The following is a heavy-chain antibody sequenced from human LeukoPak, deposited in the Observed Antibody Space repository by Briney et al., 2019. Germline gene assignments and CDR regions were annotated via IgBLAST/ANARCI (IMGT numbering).Heavy chain of an antibody. J-gene: IGHJ4*02. CDR1: GGSISSSSYY. Sequence: PSETLSLTCTVSGGSISSSSYYWGWIRQPPGKGLEWIGSIYYSGSTYYNPSLKSRVTISVDTSKNQFSLKLSSVTAADTAVYYCARVREMATKYTLDYWGQGTLVTVSS. D-gene: IGHD5-24*01. CDR3: ARVREMATKYTLDY. V-gene: IGHV4-39*07. CDR2: IYYSGST.